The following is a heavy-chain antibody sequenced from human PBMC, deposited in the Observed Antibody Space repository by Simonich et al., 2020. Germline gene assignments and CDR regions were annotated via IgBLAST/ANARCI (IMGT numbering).Heavy chain of an antibody. CDR2: IIRTLGKA. Sequence: QVQLVQSGAEVKKPGSSVKVSCKASGGTFSSYAISWVRQAPGQGLEWMGGIIRTLGKANYEQTCQGRVTITADKSTSTAYMELSSLRSEDTAVYYCARGGLADRRIVYYYYMDVWGKGTTVTVSS. D-gene: IGHD2-15*01. CDR3: ARGGLADRRIVYYYYMDV. V-gene: IGHV1-69*06. J-gene: IGHJ6*03. CDR1: GGTFSSYA.